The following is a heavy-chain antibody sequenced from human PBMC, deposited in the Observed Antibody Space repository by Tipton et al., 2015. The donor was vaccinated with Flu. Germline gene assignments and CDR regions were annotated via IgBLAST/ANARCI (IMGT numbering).Heavy chain of an antibody. J-gene: IGHJ4*02. V-gene: IGHV4-59*12. Sequence: LRLSCTVSGAFFTSYYWNWIRQPPGKGLEWIGYIYNSQYNKYNPSLKSRVTISVDTSKKQFSLQLRSVTAADTAVYYCARDPSLGMPDYFDYWGQGTLVTASS. CDR2: IYNSQYN. CDR3: ARDPSLGMPDYFDY. CDR1: GAFFTSYY. D-gene: IGHD2-2*01.